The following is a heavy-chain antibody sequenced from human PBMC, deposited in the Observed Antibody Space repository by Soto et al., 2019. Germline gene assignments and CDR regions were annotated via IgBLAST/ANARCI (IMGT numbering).Heavy chain of an antibody. D-gene: IGHD2-8*01. CDR3: VHTVMVHTITGRHHLAY. V-gene: IGHV2-5*02. Sequence: SGPTLVNPTQPLTLTCTLSGFALTTSGVGVAWIRQPPGDALEWLPLMYWDDGKRYXASLXTRLNITKDTSKNHVVLTMTTIHPVDTATYYCVHTVMVHTITGRHHLAYGGQGIPVTAAS. CDR1: GFALTTSGVG. CDR2: MYWDDGK. J-gene: IGHJ4*02.